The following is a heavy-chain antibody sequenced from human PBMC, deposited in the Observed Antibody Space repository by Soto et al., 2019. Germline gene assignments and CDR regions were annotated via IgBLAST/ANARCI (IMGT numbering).Heavy chain of an antibody. Sequence: GASVQVSCKASGYTFTTYGISWVRQAPGRGLEWMGWISPYNGTTKYAEKFQGEMTMTTDTATSTAYMDLRSLRSDDTAVYYCARDGERDTGLNFYYYLHGMDAWGQGTRGTVS. CDR2: ISPYNGTT. V-gene: IGHV1-18*04. CDR3: ARDGERDTGLNFYYYLHGMDA. J-gene: IGHJ6*02. D-gene: IGHD1-1*01. CDR1: GYTFTTYG.